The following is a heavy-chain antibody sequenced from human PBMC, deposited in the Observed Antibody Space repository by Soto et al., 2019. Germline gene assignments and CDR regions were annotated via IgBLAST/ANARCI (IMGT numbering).Heavy chain of an antibody. Sequence: QVQLVQSGAEVKKPGSSVKVSCKASGGTFSSYAISWVRQAPGQGLEWMGGIIPIFGTANYAQKFQGRVTITADESTSTAYMELSSLISEDTAVYYCARGQYQLLLGYYYGMDVWGQGTTVTVSS. CDR1: GGTFSSYA. D-gene: IGHD2-2*01. CDR3: ARGQYQLLLGYYYGMDV. J-gene: IGHJ6*02. V-gene: IGHV1-69*12. CDR2: IIPIFGTA.